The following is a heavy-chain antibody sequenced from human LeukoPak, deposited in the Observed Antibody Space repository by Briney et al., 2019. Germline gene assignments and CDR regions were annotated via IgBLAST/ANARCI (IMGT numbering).Heavy chain of an antibody. J-gene: IGHJ4*02. Sequence: GGSLRLSCAASGFTFSSYSMNWVRQAPGKGLEWVSYISSSSSTIYYADSVKGRFTISRDNAKNSPWLQMNSLRDEDTAVYYCAATVTTELDCWGQGTLVTVSS. V-gene: IGHV3-48*02. CDR3: AATVTTELDC. CDR1: GFTFSSYS. D-gene: IGHD4-17*01. CDR2: ISSSSSTI.